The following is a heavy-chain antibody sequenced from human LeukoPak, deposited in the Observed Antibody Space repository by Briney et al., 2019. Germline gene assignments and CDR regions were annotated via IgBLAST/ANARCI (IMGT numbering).Heavy chain of an antibody. J-gene: IGHJ4*02. CDR2: ISNDGRHQ. CDR3: AKDRGTGWYYFDS. CDR1: GFTFSSYD. Sequence: GGSLRLSCAASGFTFSSYDMHWVRHATGKGLEWVAVISNDGRHQFYADSVKGRFSISRDNAKNTLYLQMDSLRREDTALYYCAKDRGTGWYYFDSWGQGILVTVSS. V-gene: IGHV3-30*18. D-gene: IGHD6-19*01.